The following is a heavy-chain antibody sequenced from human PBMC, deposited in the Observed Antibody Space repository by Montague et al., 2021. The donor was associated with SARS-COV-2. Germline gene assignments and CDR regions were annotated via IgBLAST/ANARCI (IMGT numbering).Heavy chain of an antibody. V-gene: IGHV4-39*02. CDR3: ARRGRKLLPVATTIGGFDI. D-gene: IGHD5-12*01. CDR2: IYDSGST. Sequence: SETLSLTCTVSGGSISSSNSYWDWIRQPPGKGLEWIGSIYDSGSTYYXPSLKSPVTISVDTSKNHFSLKLSSVTAADTAVYYCARRGRKLLPVATTIGGFDIWGQGTMVTVSS. J-gene: IGHJ3*02. CDR1: GGSISSSNSY.